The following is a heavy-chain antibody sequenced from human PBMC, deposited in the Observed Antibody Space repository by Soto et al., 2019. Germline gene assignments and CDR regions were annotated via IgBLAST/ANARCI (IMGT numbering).Heavy chain of an antibody. Sequence: EVTLLASGGGQVYPGGSLRLSCSAAGFTVSGHWIHWGRQAPGKGPEWVSRMGPDGTSRCYGDCAKGRITISRDNNKSTLFLSLTSLTVYDTAGYYGVRVLYFSTGYYDSGGQGTMVTVSP. CDR2: MGPDGTSR. CDR1: GFTVSGHW. V-gene: IGHV3-74*01. CDR3: VRVLYFSTGYYDS. J-gene: IGHJ5*01. D-gene: IGHD2-15*01.